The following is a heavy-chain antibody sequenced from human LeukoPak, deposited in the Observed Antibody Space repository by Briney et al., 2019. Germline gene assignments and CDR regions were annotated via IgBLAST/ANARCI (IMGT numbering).Heavy chain of an antibody. CDR1: GFTFSSYS. CDR2: ISSSSSYT. Sequence: GGSLRLSCAASGFTFSSYSMNWVRQAPRKGLEWVSSISSSSSYTYCADSVKGRFTISRDNAKNSLYLQMNSLRAEDTAVYYCAREEDIVVVPAATWLGEAAAGHGNFDYWGQGTLVTVSS. J-gene: IGHJ4*02. D-gene: IGHD2-2*01. CDR3: AREEDIVVVPAATWLGEAAAGHGNFDY. V-gene: IGHV3-21*01.